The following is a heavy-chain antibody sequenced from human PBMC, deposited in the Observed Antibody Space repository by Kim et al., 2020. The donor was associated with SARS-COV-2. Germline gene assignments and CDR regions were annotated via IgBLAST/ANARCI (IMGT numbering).Heavy chain of an antibody. D-gene: IGHD4-17*01. V-gene: IGHV4-39*01. Sequence: SLKSRVTISVDTSKNQFSLKLSSVTAADTAVYYCARNDYGGNLRYWYFDLWGRGTLVTVSS. CDR3: ARNDYGGNLRYWYFDL. J-gene: IGHJ2*01.